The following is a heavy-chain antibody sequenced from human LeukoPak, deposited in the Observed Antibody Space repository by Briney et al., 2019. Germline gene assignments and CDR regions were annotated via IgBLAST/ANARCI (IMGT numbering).Heavy chain of an antibody. D-gene: IGHD6-13*01. CDR2: INHSGST. CDR3: ARDDSSRPQPL. J-gene: IGHJ4*02. CDR1: GGSFNGYY. Sequence: PSETLSLTCAVSGGSFNGYYWTWIRQPPGKGLEWIGGINHSGSTNYNPSLKSRVTISVDTSKNQFSLRLSSVTAADAAVYYCARDDSSRPQPLWGQGTLVTVSS. V-gene: IGHV4-34*01.